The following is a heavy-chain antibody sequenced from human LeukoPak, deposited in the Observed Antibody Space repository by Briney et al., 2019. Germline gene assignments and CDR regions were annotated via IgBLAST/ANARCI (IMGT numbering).Heavy chain of an antibody. J-gene: IGHJ4*02. D-gene: IGHD3-22*01. Sequence: ASVKVSCKASGYTFTNYAMNWVRQAPGQGLEWMGWMNTNTGNPTYAQGFTGRFVFSLDTSVSTAYLQISSLKTEDTAVYYCAVLSYDSSGYYYPFDYWGQGTLITVSS. CDR1: GYTFTNYA. V-gene: IGHV7-4-1*02. CDR3: AVLSYDSSGYYYPFDY. CDR2: MNTNTGNP.